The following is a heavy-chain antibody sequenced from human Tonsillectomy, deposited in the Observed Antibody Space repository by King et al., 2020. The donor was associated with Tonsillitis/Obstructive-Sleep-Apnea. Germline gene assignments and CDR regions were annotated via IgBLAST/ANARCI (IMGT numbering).Heavy chain of an antibody. V-gene: IGHV3-7*04. CDR1: GFTLINFW. CDR2: IKEDGMIK. CDR3: ARDDAPYSDSGIYYDAFDI. D-gene: IGHD3-10*01. J-gene: IGHJ3*02. Sequence: VQLVESGGGLVPPGGSLRLSCAASGFTLINFWMTWVRQAPGKGLEWLANIKEDGMIKNYGDSVKGRFTISRDDAKNSLYLQMNSLRAEDTAVYYCARDDAPYSDSGIYYDAFDIWGQGTVVTVSS.